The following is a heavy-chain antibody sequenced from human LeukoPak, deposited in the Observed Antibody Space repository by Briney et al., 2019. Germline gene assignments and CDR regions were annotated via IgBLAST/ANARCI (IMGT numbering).Heavy chain of an antibody. Sequence: SETLSLTCTVSGGSISSSSYYWGWIRQPPGKGLEWIGSIYYSGSTYYNPSLKSRVTISVDTSKNQFSLKLSSVTAADTTVYYCARDSGRSSFYYYGMDVWAKGPRSPSP. CDR3: ARDSGRSSFYYYGMDV. CDR2: IYYSGST. D-gene: IGHD6-13*01. V-gene: IGHV4-39*07. CDR1: GGSISSSSYY. J-gene: IGHJ6*02.